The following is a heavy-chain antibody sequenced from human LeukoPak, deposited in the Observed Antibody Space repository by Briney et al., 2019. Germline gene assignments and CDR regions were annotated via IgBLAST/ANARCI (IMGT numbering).Heavy chain of an antibody. CDR3: AKDPTRPGYYYYYMDV. CDR1: GFTFSSYE. D-gene: IGHD6-6*01. V-gene: IGHV3-48*03. Sequence: GGSLRLSCAASGFTFSSYEMNWVRQAPGKGLEWVSYISSSGSTIYYADSVKGRFTISRDNAKNSLYLQMNSLKPEDTAVYYCAKDPTRPGYYYYYMDVWGKGTTVTISS. CDR2: ISSSGSTI. J-gene: IGHJ6*03.